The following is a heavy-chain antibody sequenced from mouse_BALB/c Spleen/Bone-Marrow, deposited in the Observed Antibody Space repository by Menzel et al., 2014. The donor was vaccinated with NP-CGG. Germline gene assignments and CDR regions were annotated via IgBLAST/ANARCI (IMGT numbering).Heavy chain of an antibody. CDR2: IISGSNTI. D-gene: IGHD2-14*01. Sequence: EVHLVESGGDLVQPGGSRKLSCAASGFTFSAFGMHRVRQAPERGLEWVAYIISGSNTIYYSDKVKGRFTISRDNPKNTLFLQMTSLRSEDTAMYYCARSRYDVGWFAYWGQGTLVTVSA. J-gene: IGHJ3*01. CDR3: ARSRYDVGWFAY. V-gene: IGHV5-17*02. CDR1: GFTFSAFG.